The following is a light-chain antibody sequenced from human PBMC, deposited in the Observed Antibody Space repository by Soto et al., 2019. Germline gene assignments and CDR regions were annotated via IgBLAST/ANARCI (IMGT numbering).Light chain of an antibody. CDR2: AAS. V-gene: IGKV1-39*01. CDR3: QQTYSTPTPPYT. Sequence: DIQMTQSPSSLSASVGDRVTITCRASQTISTYLNWYQQKPGKAPKLLIYAASSLQSGVPSRFSGSGSGTDFTLTISSLQPEDFATYYCQQTYSTPTPPYTFGQGTKLEMK. J-gene: IGKJ2*01. CDR1: QTISTY.